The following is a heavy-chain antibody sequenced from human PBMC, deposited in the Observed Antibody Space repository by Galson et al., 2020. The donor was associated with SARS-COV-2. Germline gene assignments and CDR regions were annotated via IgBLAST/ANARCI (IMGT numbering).Heavy chain of an antibody. V-gene: IGHV4-39*01. CDR3: ARYSSGWNSDSAFDI. D-gene: IGHD6-19*01. Sequence: SETLSLTCTVSGGSIRSSSYYWGWIRQPPGKGLEWIGSIYYSGSTYYNPSLKSRVTISVDTSKNQFSLKLSSVTAADTAVYYCARYSSGWNSDSAFDIWSQGTMVTVSS. J-gene: IGHJ3*02. CDR1: GGSIRSSSYY. CDR2: IYYSGST.